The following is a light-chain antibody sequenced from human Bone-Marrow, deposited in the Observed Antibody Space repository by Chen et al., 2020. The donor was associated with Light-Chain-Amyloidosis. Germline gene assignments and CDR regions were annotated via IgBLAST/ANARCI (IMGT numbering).Light chain of an antibody. Sequence: EIVMTQSPATLSVSPGERATLSCRASQSINYKLAWYQHKPGQAPRLLIYGASTRATGIPARFSGSGSGIEFTLTISRMESEDVAIYYCQQYNNWPGTFGPGTKVDIK. CDR3: QQYNNWPGT. V-gene: IGKV3-15*01. CDR2: GAS. CDR1: QSINYK. J-gene: IGKJ3*01.